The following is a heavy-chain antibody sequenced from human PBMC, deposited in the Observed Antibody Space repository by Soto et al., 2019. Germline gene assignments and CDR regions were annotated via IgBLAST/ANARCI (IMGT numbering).Heavy chain of an antibody. CDR1: GGSISSGGYY. V-gene: IGHV4-31*03. Sequence: SEPLSLTCTVSGGSISSGGYYWSWIRQHPGKGLEWIGYIYYSGSTYYNPSLKSRVTISVDTTKNQFSLTLSSVTAADTAVYYCARFWGGWFGEFDYYYYYYMDVWGKGTTVTVSS. J-gene: IGHJ6*03. CDR3: ARFWGGWFGEFDYYYYYYMDV. CDR2: IYYSGST. D-gene: IGHD3-10*01.